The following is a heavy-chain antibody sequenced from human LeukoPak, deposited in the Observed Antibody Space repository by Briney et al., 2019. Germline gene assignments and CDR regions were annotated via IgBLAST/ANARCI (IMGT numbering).Heavy chain of an antibody. CDR3: AREGYYYDSSGYYHFDY. Sequence: GASVKVSCKASGGTFSSYAISWVRQAPGQGLEWMGGIIPIFGTANYAQKFQGRVTITADESTSTAYVELSSLRSEDTAVYYCAREGYYYDSSGYYHFDYWGQGTLVTVSS. D-gene: IGHD3-22*01. J-gene: IGHJ4*02. V-gene: IGHV1-69*13. CDR2: IIPIFGTA. CDR1: GGTFSSYA.